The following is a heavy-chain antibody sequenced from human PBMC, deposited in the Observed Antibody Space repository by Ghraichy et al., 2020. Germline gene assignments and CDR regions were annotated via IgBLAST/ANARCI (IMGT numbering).Heavy chain of an antibody. V-gene: IGHV3-23*01. D-gene: IGHD3-9*01. CDR2: ISGSGGST. CDR3: ASTADILTGYYYYPDY. J-gene: IGHJ4*02. CDR1: GFTFSSYA. Sequence: GGSLRLSCAASGFTFSSYAMSWVRQAPGKGLEWVSAISGSGGSTYYTDSVKGRFTISRDNSKNTLYLQMNSLRAEDTAVYYCASTADILTGYYYYPDYWGQGTLVTVSS.